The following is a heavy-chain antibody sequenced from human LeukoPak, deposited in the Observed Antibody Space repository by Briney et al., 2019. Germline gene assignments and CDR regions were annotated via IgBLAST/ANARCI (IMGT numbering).Heavy chain of an antibody. D-gene: IGHD6-19*01. V-gene: IGHV3-48*03. CDR2: ISSSGSTI. Sequence: QPGRSLRLSCAVSGFTFSSYEMNWVRQAPGKGLEWVSYISSSGSTIYYADSVKGRSTISRDNSKNTLYLQMNSLRAEDTAVYYCARGDSSLDALDYLGQGTLVTVSS. CDR3: ARGDSSLDALDY. CDR1: GFTFSSYE. J-gene: IGHJ4*02.